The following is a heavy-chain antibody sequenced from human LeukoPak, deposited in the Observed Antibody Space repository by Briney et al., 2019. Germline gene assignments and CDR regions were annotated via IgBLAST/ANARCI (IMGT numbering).Heavy chain of an antibody. Sequence: SETLSLTCTVSGGSISSYYWSWIRQPPGKGLEWIGYIYYSGSTNYNPSLKSRVTISVDTSKNQCSLKLSSVTAADTAVYYCARESRDRGYSYGAFDYWGQGTLVTVSS. D-gene: IGHD5-18*01. CDR2: IYYSGST. CDR3: ARESRDRGYSYGAFDY. CDR1: GGSISSYY. J-gene: IGHJ4*02. V-gene: IGHV4-59*01.